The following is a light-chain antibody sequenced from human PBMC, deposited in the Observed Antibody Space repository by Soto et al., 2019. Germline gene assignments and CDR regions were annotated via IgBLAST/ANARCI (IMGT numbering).Light chain of an antibody. CDR3: SSYSISTAYL. J-gene: IGLJ1*01. V-gene: IGLV2-14*01. Sequence: QSVLTRPASVSGSPGQSITISCTGTSSDVGGYDYVSWYQLHPGKAPKLMVFEVSNRPSGVSYRFSGSKSGNTASLTISGLQAEDEADYFCSSYSISTAYLFGTGTKVTVL. CDR1: SSDVGGYDY. CDR2: EVS.